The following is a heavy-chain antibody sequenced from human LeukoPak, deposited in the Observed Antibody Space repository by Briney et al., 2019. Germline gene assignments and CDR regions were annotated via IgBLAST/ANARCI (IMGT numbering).Heavy chain of an antibody. CDR2: IRYDGSNK. J-gene: IGHJ6*03. D-gene: IGHD4-11*01. CDR3: ARDPHSNYDHYYYYYYMDV. Sequence: GGSLRLSCAASGFTFSSYGIHWVRQAPGKGLEWVAFIRYDGSNKYYTDSVKGRFTISRDNSKNTLYLQMNSLRAEDTAVYYCARDPHSNYDHYYYYYYMDVWGKGTMVTVSS. CDR1: GFTFSSYG. V-gene: IGHV3-30*02.